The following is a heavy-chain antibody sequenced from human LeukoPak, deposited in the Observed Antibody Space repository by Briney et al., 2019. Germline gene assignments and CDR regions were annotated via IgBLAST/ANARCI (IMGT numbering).Heavy chain of an antibody. V-gene: IGHV3-11*01. CDR1: GFTFSDYY. D-gene: IGHD3-10*01. CDR3: AKDRGKRETRGYYFDY. Sequence: PGGSLRLSCAASGFTFSDYYMSWIRQAPGKGLEWVSSISSSSSNIYYADSVKGRFTISRDNAKNSLYLQMNSLRAEDTASYYCAKDRGKRETRGYYFDYWGQGTLVTVSS. CDR2: ISSSSSNI. J-gene: IGHJ4*02.